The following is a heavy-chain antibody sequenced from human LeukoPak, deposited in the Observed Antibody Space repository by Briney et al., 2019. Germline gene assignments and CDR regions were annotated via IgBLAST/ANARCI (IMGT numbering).Heavy chain of an antibody. Sequence: GGSLRLSCAASEFTFRDYNMNWIRQAPGKGLEWVSHITSGDSTTFYADSVNGRFTISRDNAMNSLYLEMNSLRAEDTAVYYCAKEGDYGDYVGAFDIWGQGTMVTVSS. V-gene: IGHV3-11*01. CDR1: EFTFRDYN. CDR3: AKEGDYGDYVGAFDI. CDR2: ITSGDSTT. J-gene: IGHJ3*02. D-gene: IGHD4-17*01.